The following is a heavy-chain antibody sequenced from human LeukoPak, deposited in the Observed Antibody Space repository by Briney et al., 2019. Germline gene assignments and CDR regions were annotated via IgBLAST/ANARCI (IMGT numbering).Heavy chain of an antibody. J-gene: IGHJ4*02. D-gene: IGHD3-3*01. CDR3: ARDWRRYYFDY. CDR1: GFTVSSNY. V-gene: IGHV3-53*01. Sequence: GGSLRLSCAASGFTVSSNYMSWVRQAPGKGLEWVSIIYSGGSTYYADSVKGRFTISRDNSKNTLYLQMNGLRAEDTAVYYCARDWRRYYFDYWGQGTLVTVSS. CDR2: IYSGGST.